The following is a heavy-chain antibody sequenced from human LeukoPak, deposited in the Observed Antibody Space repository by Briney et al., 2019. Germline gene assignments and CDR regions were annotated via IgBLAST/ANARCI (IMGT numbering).Heavy chain of an antibody. CDR2: ISYDGSNK. CDR3: AKDGSYRYFDL. V-gene: IGHV3-30-3*01. D-gene: IGHD3-10*01. Sequence: PGRSLRLSCAASGFTFSSYAMHWVRQAPGKGLEWVAVISYDGSNKYYADSVKGRFTISRDNSKNTLYLQMNSLRAEDTAVYHCAKDGSYRYFDLWGRGALVTVSS. J-gene: IGHJ2*01. CDR1: GFTFSSYA.